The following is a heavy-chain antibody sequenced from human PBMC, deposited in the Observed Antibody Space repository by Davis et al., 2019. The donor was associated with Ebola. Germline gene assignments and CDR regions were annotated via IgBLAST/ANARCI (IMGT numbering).Heavy chain of an antibody. J-gene: IGHJ5*02. V-gene: IGHV4-34*01. CDR3: ARDAISSGYAS. CDR2: INHSGST. Sequence: SETLSLTCAVYGGSFSGYYWSWIRQPPGKGLEWIGEINHSGSTNYNPSLKSRVTISVDTSKNQFSLKLSSVTAADTAVYYCARDAISSGYASWGQGTLVTVSS. CDR1: GGSFSGYY. D-gene: IGHD5-12*01.